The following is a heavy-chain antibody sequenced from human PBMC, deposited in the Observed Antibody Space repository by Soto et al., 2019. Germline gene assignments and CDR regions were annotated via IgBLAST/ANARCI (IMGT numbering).Heavy chain of an antibody. J-gene: IGHJ6*03. V-gene: IGHV3-74*01. CDR2: INSDGSST. Sequence: GGSLRLSCASSGFTFSSYWMHWVRQAPGKGLVWVSRINSDGSSTTYADSVKGRFTISRDNAKDTLYLQMNSLRAEDTAVYYCARDPSWGIFWYYYMDVWGKGTTVTVSS. D-gene: IGHD3-3*02. CDR1: GFTFSSYW. CDR3: ARDPSWGIFWYYYMDV.